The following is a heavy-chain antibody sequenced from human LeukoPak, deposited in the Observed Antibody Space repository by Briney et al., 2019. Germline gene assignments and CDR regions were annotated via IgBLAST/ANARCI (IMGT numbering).Heavy chain of an antibody. CDR2: ISSSSSYI. CDR1: GFTLSSYS. J-gene: IGHJ4*02. D-gene: IGHD5-12*01. CDR3: ASQGSGYDSPIDH. Sequence: GGSLRLSCAASGFTLSSYSMNWVRQALGKGLEWVSSISSSSSYIYYADSVKGRFTISRDNARNSLYLQMNSLRAEDTAVYYCASQGSGYDSPIDHWGQGTLVTASS. V-gene: IGHV3-21*01.